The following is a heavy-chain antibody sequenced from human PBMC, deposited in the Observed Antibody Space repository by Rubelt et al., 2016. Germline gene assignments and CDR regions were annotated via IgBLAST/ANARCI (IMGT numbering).Heavy chain of an antibody. D-gene: IGHD3-22*01. CDR3: ARDRHVGEGYSNGFDS. CDR1: GLSFRDSS. Sequence: VQLLQSGAEVKKPGSSVKVSCKASGLSFRDSSVTWVRQAPGQGLAWLGGITTIFGTPKYAQRFQGRVTIIADESASTTYMELRRLKSEDTAVYYCARDRHVGEGYSNGFDSGGQGTMVTVSA. J-gene: IGHJ3*02. V-gene: IGHV1-69*01. CDR2: ITTIFGTP.